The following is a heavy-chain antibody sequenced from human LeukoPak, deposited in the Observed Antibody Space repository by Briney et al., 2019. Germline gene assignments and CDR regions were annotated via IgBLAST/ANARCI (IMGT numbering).Heavy chain of an antibody. Sequence: GASVKVSCKASGGTFSSYAISWVRQAPGQGLEWMGRIIPILGIANYAQKFQGRVTITADKSTSTAYMELSSLRSEDTAVYYCARGSLNCGGDCYSYYFDCWGQGTLVTVSS. CDR1: GGTFSSYA. J-gene: IGHJ4*02. D-gene: IGHD2-21*02. CDR3: ARGSLNCGGDCYSYYFDC. V-gene: IGHV1-69*04. CDR2: IIPILGIA.